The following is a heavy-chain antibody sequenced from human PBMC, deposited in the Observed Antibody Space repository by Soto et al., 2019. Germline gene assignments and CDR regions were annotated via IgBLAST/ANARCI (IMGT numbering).Heavy chain of an antibody. CDR3: VRAGNQFYYDSSGYDY. V-gene: IGHV1-69*13. D-gene: IGHD3-22*01. CDR2: IIPIFGTA. CDR1: GGTFSSYA. Sequence: ASVKVSCKASGGTFSSYAISWVRQAPGQGLEWMGGIIPIFGTANYAQKLQGRATITADESTSTAYMELSSQRSEDNAVDYRVRAGNQFYYDSSGYDYWGQGTLVTVSS. J-gene: IGHJ4*02.